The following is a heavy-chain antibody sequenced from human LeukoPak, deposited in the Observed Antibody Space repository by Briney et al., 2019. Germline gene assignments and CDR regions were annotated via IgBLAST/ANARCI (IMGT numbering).Heavy chain of an antibody. Sequence: SVKVSCKASGYTFTGYYMHWVRQAPGQGLEWMGWIKPNSGGTNYAQKFEGRVTMTRDTSISTAYMELRRLRSDDTAVYYCAKDRAVATIGGVDYWGQGTLITVSS. D-gene: IGHD5-12*01. CDR1: GYTFTGYY. V-gene: IGHV1-2*02. J-gene: IGHJ4*02. CDR2: IKPNSGGT. CDR3: AKDRAVATIGGVDY.